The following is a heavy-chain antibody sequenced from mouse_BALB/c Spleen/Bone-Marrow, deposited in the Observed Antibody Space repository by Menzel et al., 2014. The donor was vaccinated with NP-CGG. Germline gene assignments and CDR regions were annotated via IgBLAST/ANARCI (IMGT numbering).Heavy chain of an antibody. CDR2: IDPANGNT. D-gene: IGHD1-2*01. J-gene: IGHJ2*01. V-gene: IGHV14-3*02. Sequence: VQLQQSGAELVKPGASVKLSCTASGFNIKDTYMHWVKQRPEQGLEWIGRIDPANGNTKYDPKFHGKATITADTSSNTAYLQLSSLTSEDTAVYYCARYRLGTYFDYWGQGTTLTVSS. CDR1: GFNIKDTY. CDR3: ARYRLGTYFDY.